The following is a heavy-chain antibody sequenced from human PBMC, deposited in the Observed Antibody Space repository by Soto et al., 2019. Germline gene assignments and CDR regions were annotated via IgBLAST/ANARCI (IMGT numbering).Heavy chain of an antibody. CDR2: IYSGGST. V-gene: IGHV3-53*01. D-gene: IGHD4-17*01. CDR1: GFTVSSNY. Sequence: GGSLRLSCAASGFTVSSNYMSWVRRAPGKGLEWVSVIYSGGSTYYADSVKGRFTISRDNSKNTLYLQMNSLRAEDTAVYYCARDRSRYGDSDYWGQGTLVTVSS. CDR3: ARDRSRYGDSDY. J-gene: IGHJ4*02.